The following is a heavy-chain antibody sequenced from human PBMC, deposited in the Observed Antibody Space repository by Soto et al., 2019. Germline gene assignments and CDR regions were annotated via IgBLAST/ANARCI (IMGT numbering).Heavy chain of an antibody. D-gene: IGHD6-19*01. J-gene: IGHJ4*02. CDR3: AREQWLVTRSPFDY. CDR1: GYTFTSYG. Sequence: ASVKVSCKASGYTFTSYGISWVRQAPGQGLEWMGWISAYNDNTNYAQKLQGRVTMTTDTYTSTANMELRNLRSDATAVYYCAREQWLVTRSPFDYWSQGTLVTVSS. CDR2: ISAYNDNT. V-gene: IGHV1-18*01.